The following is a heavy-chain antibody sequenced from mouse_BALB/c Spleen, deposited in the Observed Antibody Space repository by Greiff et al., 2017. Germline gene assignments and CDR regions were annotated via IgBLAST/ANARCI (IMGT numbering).Heavy chain of an antibody. J-gene: IGHJ4*01. CDR1: GYTFTSYT. CDR3: SRTYYGNPYAMDY. V-gene: IGHV1-4*01. Sequence: QVQLQQSGAELARPGASVKMSCKASGYTFTSYTMHWVKQRPGQGLEWIGYINPSSGYTNYNQKFKDKATLSADKSSSTAYMQLRSLTSEDSAVYYCSRTYYGNPYAMDYWGQGTSVTVSS. CDR2: INPSSGYT. D-gene: IGHD2-10*01.